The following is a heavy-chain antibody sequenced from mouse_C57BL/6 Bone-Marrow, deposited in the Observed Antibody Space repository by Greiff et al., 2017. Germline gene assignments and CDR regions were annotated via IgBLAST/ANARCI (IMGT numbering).Heavy chain of an antibody. J-gene: IGHJ1*03. CDR2: IDPSDSET. Sequence: QVQLQQPGAELVRPGSSVKLSCKASGYTFTSYWMHWVKQRPIQGLEWIGNIDPSDSETHYNQKFKDKAILTVDKSSSTAYMLLSSLTSEDSAVYYCARGVTTVRDWYFDVWGTGTTVTVSS. CDR3: ARGVTTVRDWYFDV. V-gene: IGHV1-52*01. CDR1: GYTFTSYW. D-gene: IGHD1-1*01.